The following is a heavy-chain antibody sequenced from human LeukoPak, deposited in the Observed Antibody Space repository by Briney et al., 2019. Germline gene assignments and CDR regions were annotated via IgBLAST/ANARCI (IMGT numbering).Heavy chain of an antibody. V-gene: IGHV3-30*02. Sequence: GGSLRLSCAASGFTFSSYGMHWVRQAPGKGLEWVAFIRYDGSNKYYADSVKGRFTISRDNSKNSLYLQMNSLRAEDTAVYYCARDVVAVGGWFDPWGQGTLVTVSS. CDR2: IRYDGSNK. CDR1: GFTFSSYG. J-gene: IGHJ5*02. D-gene: IGHD6-19*01. CDR3: ARDVVAVGGWFDP.